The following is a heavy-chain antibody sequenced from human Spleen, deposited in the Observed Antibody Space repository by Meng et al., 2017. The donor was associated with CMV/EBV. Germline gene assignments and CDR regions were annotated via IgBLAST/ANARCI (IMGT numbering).Heavy chain of an antibody. V-gene: IGHV1-46*01. CDR2: INPSGGNT. CDR3: ARDPTFTSGWSQNWFDP. Sequence: YTFTKCFIHWLRQAPGQSLEWMGIINPSGGNTNYAQKFQGRVTMTRDTSTNTVYMELRSLRSEDTVVYFCARDPTFTSGWSQNWFDPWGQGTLVTVSS. CDR1: YTFTKCF. J-gene: IGHJ5*02. D-gene: IGHD6-19*01.